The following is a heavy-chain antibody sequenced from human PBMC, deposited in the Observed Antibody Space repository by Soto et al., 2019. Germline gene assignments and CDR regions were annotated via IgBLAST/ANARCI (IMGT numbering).Heavy chain of an antibody. J-gene: IGHJ4*02. V-gene: IGHV1-18*01. CDR2: ISAYNGNT. CDR1: GYTFTSYG. D-gene: IGHD6-19*01. CDR3: ARVGVAGTGGGGY. Sequence: QVQLVQSGAEVKKPGASVKVSCKASGYTFTSYGISWVRQAPGQGLEWMGWISAYNGNTNYAQKLQGRVTXTXDXXERTAYMELRSVGSDDTAVYYRARVGVAGTGGGGYWGQGTLVTVSS.